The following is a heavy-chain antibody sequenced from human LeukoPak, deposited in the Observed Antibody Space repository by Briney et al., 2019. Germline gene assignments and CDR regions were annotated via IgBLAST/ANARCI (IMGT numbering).Heavy chain of an antibody. J-gene: IGHJ4*02. V-gene: IGHV4-59*01. D-gene: IGHD3-22*01. CDR2: IFYSAGT. CDR3: ARASHYYDSSGYDYYFDY. CDR1: GFSICTFC. Sequence: SETLSLTCSVSGFSICTFCWIWMPHPPGKGLVWIGYIFYSAGTNYNPSLKSRVTISVDTSKNAFSQKRSSVTAADTAVYYCARASHYYDSSGYDYYFDYWGQGTLVTVSS.